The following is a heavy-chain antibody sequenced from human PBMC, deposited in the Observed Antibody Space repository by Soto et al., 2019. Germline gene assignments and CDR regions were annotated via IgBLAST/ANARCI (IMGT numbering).Heavy chain of an antibody. J-gene: IGHJ4*02. Sequence: GGSLRLSCPASGFTFSTYSMNWVRQAPGKGLEWVSSISSRSIYIYYADSVKGRFTISRDDAKNSLYLQVNSLRAEDTAVYYCARDLLLSSGGTWYSGGFDYWGQGTLVTVSS. D-gene: IGHD2-15*01. CDR2: ISSRSIYI. CDR3: ARDLLLSSGGTWYSGGFDY. V-gene: IGHV3-21*01. CDR1: GFTFSTYS.